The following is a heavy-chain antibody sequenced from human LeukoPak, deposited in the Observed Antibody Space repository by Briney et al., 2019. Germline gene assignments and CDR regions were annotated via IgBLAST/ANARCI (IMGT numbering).Heavy chain of an antibody. J-gene: IGHJ3*01. CDR3: ARDKRTLDAFDV. Sequence: PGGSLRLSCAASGFTFSSYGMHWVRQAPGKGLEWVAVISYDGSNKYYADSVKGRFTIFRDNSKNTLYLQMNSLRAEDTAVYYCARDKRTLDAFDVWGQGTMVTVSS. V-gene: IGHV3-30*03. D-gene: IGHD2-2*01. CDR2: ISYDGSNK. CDR1: GFTFSSYG.